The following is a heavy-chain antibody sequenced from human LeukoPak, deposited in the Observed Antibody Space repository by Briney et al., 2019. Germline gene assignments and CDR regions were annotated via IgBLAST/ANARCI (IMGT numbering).Heavy chain of an antibody. Sequence: ASVKVSCKASGGTFSSYAISWVRQAPGQGLEWMGRIIPIFGTANYAQKFQGRVTITTDESTSTAYMELSSLRSEDTAVYYCARDPAAYSGSYYFYXWGQGXLVTV. CDR1: GGTFSSYA. CDR2: IIPIFGTA. D-gene: IGHD1-26*01. CDR3: ARDPAAYSGSYYFYX. J-gene: IGHJ4*02. V-gene: IGHV1-69*05.